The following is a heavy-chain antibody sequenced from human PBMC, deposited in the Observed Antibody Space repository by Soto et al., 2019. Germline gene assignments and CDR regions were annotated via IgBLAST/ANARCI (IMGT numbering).Heavy chain of an antibody. CDR3: ARVGHITNYGMAV. J-gene: IGHJ6*02. V-gene: IGHV1-69*01. D-gene: IGHD1-26*01. CDR2: IIPFFGTS. Sequence: QVQLVQSGAEVKKPGSSVKDSCEASGGTFSSYPINWVRQAPGQGLEWMGGIIPFFGTSNYAQKFQGRVTITADDSTSTAYMELRSPRSEDTAVYYCARVGHITNYGMAVWGQETTVTVSS. CDR1: GGTFSSYP.